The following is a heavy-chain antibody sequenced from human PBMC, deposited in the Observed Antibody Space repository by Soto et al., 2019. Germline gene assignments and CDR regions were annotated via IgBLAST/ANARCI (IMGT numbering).Heavy chain of an antibody. CDR3: ARGVSYGFDF. V-gene: IGHV3-48*01. Sequence: EVLLVESGGALLQPGGSLRLTCTASGFTFSVYSMNWVRQAPGKGLEWVSYMTSDSKTVHYADSVKGRFTISRVNAKNSVYLQMNSLSAEDTAVYYCARGVSYGFDFWGQGTMVTVSS. CDR1: GFTFSVYS. CDR2: MTSDSKTV. D-gene: IGHD3-10*01. J-gene: IGHJ3*01.